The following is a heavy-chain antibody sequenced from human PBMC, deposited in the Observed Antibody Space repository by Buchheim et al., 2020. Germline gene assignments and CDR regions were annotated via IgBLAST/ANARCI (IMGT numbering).Heavy chain of an antibody. D-gene: IGHD3-22*01. CDR3: AREGSIYYYDSSGYYLGGGASSDY. CDR1: GFTFSSYS. V-gene: IGHV3-48*02. CDR2: ISSSSSTI. Sequence: EVQLVESGGGLVQPGGSLRLSCAASGFTFSSYSMNWVRQAPGKGLEWVSYISSSSSTIYYADSVKGRFTISRDNAKNSLYLQMNSLRDEDTAVYYCAREGSIYYYDSSGYYLGGGASSDYWGQGTL. J-gene: IGHJ4*02.